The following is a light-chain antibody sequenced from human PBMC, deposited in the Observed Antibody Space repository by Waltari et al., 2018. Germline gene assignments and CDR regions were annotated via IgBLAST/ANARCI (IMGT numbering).Light chain of an antibody. J-gene: IGKJ1*01. V-gene: IGKV3-11*01. Sequence: ITLTQSPATLSLSPGERATLSCRASLSVYSDLAWYQQIPGQAPRLLIYGASNRATGIADRFSGSGSGTEFTLTISSLEPEDFAVYYCQKYRTSPRTFGQGTKVEVK. CDR1: LSVYSD. CDR2: GAS. CDR3: QKYRTSPRT.